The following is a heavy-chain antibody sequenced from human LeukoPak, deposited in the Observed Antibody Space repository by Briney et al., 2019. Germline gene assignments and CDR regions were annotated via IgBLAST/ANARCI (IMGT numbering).Heavy chain of an antibody. D-gene: IGHD3-9*01. V-gene: IGHV4-39*06. CDR1: GGSISSSSYY. CDR2: IYYSGST. CDR3: ARDQAYYDILTGYYTRGGAFDI. J-gene: IGHJ3*02. Sequence: SETLSLTCTVSGGSISSSSYYWGWIRQPPGKGLEWIGSIYYSGSTYYNPSLKSRVTISVDTSKNQFPLKLSSVTAADTAVYYCARDQAYYDILTGYYTRGGAFDIWGQGTMVTVSS.